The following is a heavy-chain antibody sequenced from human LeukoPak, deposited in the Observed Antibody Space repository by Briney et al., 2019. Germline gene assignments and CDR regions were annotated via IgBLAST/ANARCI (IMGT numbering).Heavy chain of an antibody. CDR2: IYYSGST. CDR3: ARGDSNYDY. V-gene: IGHV4-59*08. D-gene: IGHD4-11*01. J-gene: IGHJ4*02. CDR1: GGSISSYY. Sequence: SETLSLTCTVSGGSISSYYWSWIRQPPGKGLEWIGYIYYSGSTNYNPSLKSRVTISVDTSKNQFSLRLTSVTAADTAVYYCARGDSNYDYWGQGTLVTVSS.